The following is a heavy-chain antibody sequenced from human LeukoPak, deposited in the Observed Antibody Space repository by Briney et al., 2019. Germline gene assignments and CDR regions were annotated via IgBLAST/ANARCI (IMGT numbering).Heavy chain of an antibody. CDR1: GFTFSNYM. D-gene: IGHD1-20*01. CDR2: IKSDGITI. V-gene: IGHV3-74*01. CDR3: LRDLNWSLDQ. J-gene: IGHJ4*02. Sequence: GGSLRLSCAASGFTFSNYMMHWVRQAPGKGLVWVSRIKSDGITITYADSVKGRFTISRDNAKNTLYLQMNGLRAEDTAVYYCLRDLNWSLDQWGQGTLVTVSS.